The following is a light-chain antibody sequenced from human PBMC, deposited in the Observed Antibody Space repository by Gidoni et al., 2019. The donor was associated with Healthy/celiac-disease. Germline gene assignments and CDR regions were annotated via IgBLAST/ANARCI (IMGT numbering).Light chain of an antibody. CDR1: QSVLYSSNNKNY. CDR3: QQYYSTRT. CDR2: WAS. J-gene: IGKJ1*01. Sequence: DIVMTPSPDSLAVSLGERATINCKSSQSVLYSSNNKNYLAWYQQKPGQPPKLLIYWASTRESGVPDRFSGSWSGTDFTLTISSLQAEDVAVYYCQQYYSTRTFGQGTKVEIK. V-gene: IGKV4-1*01.